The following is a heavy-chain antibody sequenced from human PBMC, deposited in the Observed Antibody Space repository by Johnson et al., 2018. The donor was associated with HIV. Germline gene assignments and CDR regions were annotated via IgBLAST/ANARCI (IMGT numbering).Heavy chain of an antibody. J-gene: IGHJ3*02. CDR2: ISYDGRNK. CDR1: GFTFSSYA. Sequence: QVQVVESGGGVVQPGRSLRLSCAASGFTFSSYAIHWVRQAPGKGLEWVGVISYDGRNKYYADSVKGRFTISRDNSKNTLYLQMNSLRAEDTAVYYCVRGRLYSSCWTHGGAFDIWGQGTMVTVSS. D-gene: IGHD6-19*01. CDR3: VRGRLYSSCWTHGGAFDI. V-gene: IGHV3-30*04.